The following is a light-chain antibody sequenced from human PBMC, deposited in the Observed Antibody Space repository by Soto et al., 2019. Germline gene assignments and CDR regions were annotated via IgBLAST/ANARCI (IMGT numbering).Light chain of an antibody. V-gene: IGLV2-14*03. CDR1: GSDVGGFNF. CDR3: SSYSGSTTLGYV. Sequence: SVLTQPASVSGSPGQPITISCTGTGSDVGGFNFVSWYQQHPGKAPKLILYDVTNRPSGVSNRFSGSKSGNTASLTISGLQAEDEAAYHCSSYSGSTTLGYVFGTGTKVTVL. CDR2: DVT. J-gene: IGLJ1*01.